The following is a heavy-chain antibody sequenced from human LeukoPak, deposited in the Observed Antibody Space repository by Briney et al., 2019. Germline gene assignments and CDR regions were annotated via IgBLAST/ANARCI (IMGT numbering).Heavy chain of an antibody. Sequence: AGGSLRLSCAASGFTFSGYYMSWIRQAPGKGLEWVSYISSSGSTMYYPDSVKGRFAISRDNAKNSLFLQMNSLRAEDTAVYFCARTRKDYYDNSGAFDSWGQGTLVTVSS. CDR1: GFTFSGYY. CDR2: ISSSGSTM. V-gene: IGHV3-11*01. J-gene: IGHJ4*02. D-gene: IGHD3-22*01. CDR3: ARTRKDYYDNSGAFDS.